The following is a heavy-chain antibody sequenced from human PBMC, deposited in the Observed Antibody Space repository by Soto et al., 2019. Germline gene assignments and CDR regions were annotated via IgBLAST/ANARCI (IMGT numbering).Heavy chain of an antibody. Sequence: QVQLVQSGAEVKNPGASVKVSCKASGYTFTRYGIGWARQAPGQGLEWMGWINTYNGNTNYAQNVQGRVTLTTDTSTSTAYMELRSLRSNDTAIYYCAMVEVYVTPSPQDVWGQGTTVIVSS. CDR1: GYTFTRYG. D-gene: IGHD2-15*01. CDR3: AMVEVYVTPSPQDV. J-gene: IGHJ6*02. V-gene: IGHV1-18*01. CDR2: INTYNGNT.